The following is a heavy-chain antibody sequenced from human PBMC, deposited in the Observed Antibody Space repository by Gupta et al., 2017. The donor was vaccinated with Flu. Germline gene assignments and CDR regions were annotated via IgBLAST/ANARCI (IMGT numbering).Heavy chain of an antibody. D-gene: IGHD2-2*01. CDR1: GFTFRSYE. Sequence: EVQLVESGGGLVQPGGSLRLSCAASGFTFRSYEMNWVRQAPGKGLEWVSYISSSGSTIYYADSVKGRFTISRDNAKNSLYLQMNSLRAEDTAVYYCARLVVVPAATMVDNWFDPWGQGTLVTVSS. V-gene: IGHV3-48*03. CDR2: ISSSGSTI. CDR3: ARLVVVPAATMVDNWFDP. J-gene: IGHJ5*02.